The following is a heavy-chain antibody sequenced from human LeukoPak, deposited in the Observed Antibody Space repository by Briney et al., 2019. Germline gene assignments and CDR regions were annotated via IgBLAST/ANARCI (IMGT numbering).Heavy chain of an antibody. CDR2: ISSSSSYI. V-gene: IGHV3-21*04. CDR1: GFTFSSYS. J-gene: IGHJ4*02. CDR3: AKSGSAVAGYYFDY. D-gene: IGHD2-15*01. Sequence: GGSLRLSCAASGFTFSSYSMNWVRQAPGKGLEWVSSISSSSSYIYYADSVKGRFTISRDNAKNSLYLQMNSLRAEDTALYYCAKSGSAVAGYYFDYWGQGTLVTVSS.